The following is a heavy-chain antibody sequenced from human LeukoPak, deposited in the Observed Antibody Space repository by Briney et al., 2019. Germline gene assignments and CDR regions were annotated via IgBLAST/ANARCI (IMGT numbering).Heavy chain of an antibody. CDR1: GGTFSSYA. CDR2: IIPIFGTA. Sequence: SVKVSCKASGGTFSSYAISWVRQAPGQGLEWMGRIIPIFGTANYAQKFQGRVTITTDESTSTAYMELSSLRSEDTAVYYCARGAGGFWSGYYRRDYYYYYYMDVWGKGTTVTVSS. CDR3: ARGAGGFWSGYYRRDYYYYYYMDV. D-gene: IGHD3-3*01. V-gene: IGHV1-69*05. J-gene: IGHJ6*03.